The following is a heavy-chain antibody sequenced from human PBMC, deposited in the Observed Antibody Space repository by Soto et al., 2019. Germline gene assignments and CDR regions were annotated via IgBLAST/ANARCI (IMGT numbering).Heavy chain of an antibody. Sequence: EVQLVESGGGLVKPGGSLRLSCAASGFTFSAYTMNWVRQAPGKGLEWVSSLDPSSTYIYYADSVKGRFTLSRDNAKNSLFLRLNSLRADDTALYYCVRGSYGDYDSWRQGTLVTVSS. D-gene: IGHD4-17*01. CDR1: GFTFSAYT. CDR3: VRGSYGDYDS. CDR2: LDPSSTYI. J-gene: IGHJ5*01. V-gene: IGHV3-21*02.